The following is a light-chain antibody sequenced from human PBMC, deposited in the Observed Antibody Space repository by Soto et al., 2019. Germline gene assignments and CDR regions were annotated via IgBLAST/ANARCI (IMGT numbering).Light chain of an antibody. CDR2: GAS. CDR3: QQYGSSG. Sequence: EIVLTQSPGTLSLSPGERATLSCRASQSVSSSYLAWYQQKPGQAPRLLIYGASSRATGIPDRFSGSGSGTDFTLTISRLEPEDFAGYYCQQYGSSGFGQGTRLEIK. V-gene: IGKV3-20*01. CDR1: QSVSSSY. J-gene: IGKJ5*01.